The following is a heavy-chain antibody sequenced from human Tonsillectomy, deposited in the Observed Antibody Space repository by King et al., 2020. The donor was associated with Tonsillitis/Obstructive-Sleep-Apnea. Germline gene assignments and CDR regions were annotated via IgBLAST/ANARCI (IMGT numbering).Heavy chain of an antibody. CDR3: ARSIQGWHYFDY. Sequence: VQLVESGGGVVQPGRSLRLSCAASGFKFSSYAMHWVRQAPGKGLEWVAFISYDGSNKYYADSVKGRFTISRDNSKNTLFLQMNSLRVEDTAVYYCARSIQGWHYFDYWGQGTLATVSS. J-gene: IGHJ4*02. CDR2: ISYDGSNK. V-gene: IGHV3-30*04. D-gene: IGHD6-19*01. CDR1: GFKFSSYA.